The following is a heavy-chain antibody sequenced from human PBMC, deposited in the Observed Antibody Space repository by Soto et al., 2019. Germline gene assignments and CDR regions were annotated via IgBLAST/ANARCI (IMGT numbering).Heavy chain of an antibody. V-gene: IGHV3-30*18. CDR3: AKDGGGRSLGYSTYYYYYYMDV. Sequence: GGSLRLACAASGFTFSSYGLHWVRQAPGKGLEWVAVISYDGSDKYCADSVKGRFTISRDNSKNTLYLQMNSLKAEDTAVYYCAKDGGGRSLGYSTYYYYYYMDVWGKRTTVTGSS. CDR2: ISYDGSDK. CDR1: GFTFSSYG. D-gene: IGHD6-13*01. J-gene: IGHJ6*03.